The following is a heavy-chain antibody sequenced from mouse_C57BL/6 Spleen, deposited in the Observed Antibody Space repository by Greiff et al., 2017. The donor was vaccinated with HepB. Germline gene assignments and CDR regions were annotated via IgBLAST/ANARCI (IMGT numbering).Heavy chain of an antibody. Sequence: VKLMESGPGLVQPSQSLSITCTVSGFSLTSYGVHWVRQSPGKGLEWLGVIWSGGSTDYNAAFISRLSISKDNSKSQVFFKMNSLQADDTAIYYCARSLYYYGSSYVYFDVWGTGTTVTVSS. D-gene: IGHD1-1*01. CDR2: IWSGGST. CDR3: ARSLYYYGSSYVYFDV. CDR1: GFSLTSYG. J-gene: IGHJ1*03. V-gene: IGHV2-2*01.